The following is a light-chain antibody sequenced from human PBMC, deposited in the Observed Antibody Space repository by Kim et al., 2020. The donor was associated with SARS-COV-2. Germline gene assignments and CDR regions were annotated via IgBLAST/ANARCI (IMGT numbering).Light chain of an antibody. J-gene: IGLJ3*02. CDR1: NLGEKY. Sequence: VSPGQTATIICSGDNLGEKYTSWYQQQPRHSPVVVIYKDNARPSGIPERFSGANSGSTTTLTISGARAMDEAEYYCPAWYSSALWVFGGGTQLTVL. V-gene: IGLV3-1*01. CDR3: PAWYSSALWV. CDR2: KDN.